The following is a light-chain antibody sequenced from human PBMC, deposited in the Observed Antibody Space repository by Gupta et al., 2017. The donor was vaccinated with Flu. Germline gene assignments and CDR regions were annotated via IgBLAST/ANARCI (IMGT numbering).Light chain of an antibody. V-gene: IGKV1-33*01. CDR3: QQDGNLPLT. CDR1: QDISNY. J-gene: IGKJ4*01. CDR2: DAS. Sequence: PSSLSASVGDRVTITCQASQDISNYLDWYQQKAGKAPKLLIYDASNLETGVPSRFSGSGSGTDFTFTISSLQPEDIATYYCQQDGNLPLTFGGGTKVEIK.